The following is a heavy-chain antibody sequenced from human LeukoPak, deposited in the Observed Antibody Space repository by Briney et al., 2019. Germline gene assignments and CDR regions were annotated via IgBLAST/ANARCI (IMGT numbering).Heavy chain of an antibody. V-gene: IGHV1-69*04. CDR3: ASVYGSSSAGDY. CDR1: GGTFSSYA. D-gene: IGHD3-10*01. Sequence: GSSVKVSCKASGGTFSSYAISWVRQAPGQGLEWMGRIIPILGIANYAQKFQGRVTITADKSTSTAYMELSSLRSEDTAVYYCASVYGSSSAGDYWGQGTLVTVSS. J-gene: IGHJ4*02. CDR2: IIPILGIA.